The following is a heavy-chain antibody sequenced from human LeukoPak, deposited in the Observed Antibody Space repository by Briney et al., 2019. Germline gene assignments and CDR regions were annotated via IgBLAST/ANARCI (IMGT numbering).Heavy chain of an antibody. V-gene: IGHV3-13*04. J-gene: IGHJ5*02. Sequence: GGSLRLSCAASGFTFSSYDMHWVRQATGKGLEYVSAIGTAGDTYYPGSVKGRFTISRDNAKNSLYLQMNSLRAEDTAVYYCARDGIETGFDPWGQGTLVTVSS. CDR3: ARDGIETGFDP. CDR1: GFTFSSYD. D-gene: IGHD1-26*01. CDR2: IGTAGDT.